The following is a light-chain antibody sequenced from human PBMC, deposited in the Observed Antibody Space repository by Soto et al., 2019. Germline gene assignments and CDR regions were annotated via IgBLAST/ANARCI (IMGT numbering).Light chain of an antibody. CDR3: QQYNSYSRT. CDR1: QSVSINY. J-gene: IGKJ1*01. V-gene: IGKV3-20*01. Sequence: IVLTQSPGTLSLSPGERATFSCRASQSVSINYLAWYQQKPGQAPRLLIYGAFKRATGIPDRFSGSGSGTDFTLTISRMEPEDFATYYCQQYNSYSRTFGQGTKVDI. CDR2: GAF.